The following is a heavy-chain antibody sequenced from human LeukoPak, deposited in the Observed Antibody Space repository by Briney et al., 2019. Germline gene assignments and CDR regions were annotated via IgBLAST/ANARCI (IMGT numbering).Heavy chain of an antibody. D-gene: IGHD3-22*01. CDR2: IYYSGST. CDR3: ARRPDSSGYYSN. Sequence: SETLSLTCTVSGGSISSGGYYWSWIRQHPGKGLEWIGYIYYSGSTYYNPSLKSRVTISVDTSKNQSSLKLSSVTAADTAVYYCARRPDSSGYYSNWGQGTLVSVSS. V-gene: IGHV4-31*03. J-gene: IGHJ4*02. CDR1: GGSISSGGYY.